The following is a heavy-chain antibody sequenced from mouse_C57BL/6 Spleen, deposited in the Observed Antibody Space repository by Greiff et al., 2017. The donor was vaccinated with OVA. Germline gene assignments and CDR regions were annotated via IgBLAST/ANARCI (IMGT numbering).Heavy chain of an antibody. CDR2: LYPGSGDT. V-gene: IGHV1-76*01. CDR1: GYTFTDYY. J-gene: IGHJ2*01. CDR3: ARYNYDYYFDY. D-gene: IGHD2-4*01. Sequence: QVQLQQSGAELVRPGASVKLSCKASGYTFTDYYINWVKQRPGQGLEWIARLYPGSGDTYYNEKFKGKATLTAEKSSSTAYMQLSSLTSEDSAVYFCARYNYDYYFDYGGQGTTLTVSS.